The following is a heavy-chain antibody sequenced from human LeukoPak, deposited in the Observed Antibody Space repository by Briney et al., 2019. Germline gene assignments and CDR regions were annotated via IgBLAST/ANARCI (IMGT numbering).Heavy chain of an antibody. Sequence: SETLSLTCTVSGGSISTYYWSWIRQPPGEGLEWIGYIYYSGSTNYNPSLKSRVTISVDTSKKQFSLKLSSVTAAHPAVYYCARHTSGGYGPAPYGFDIWGQGTMVTVSS. CDR2: IYYSGST. V-gene: IGHV4-59*08. J-gene: IGHJ3*02. D-gene: IGHD5-12*01. CDR1: GGSISTYY. CDR3: ARHTSGGYGPAPYGFDI.